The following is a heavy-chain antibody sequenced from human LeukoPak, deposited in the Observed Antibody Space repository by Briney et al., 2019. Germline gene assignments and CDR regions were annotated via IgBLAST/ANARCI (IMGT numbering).Heavy chain of an antibody. D-gene: IGHD3-22*01. CDR1: GGSISSFY. V-gene: IGHV4-59*01. CDR3: ARGYYYDSSGFDY. CDR2: IYYSGST. Sequence: SETLSLTCTVSGGSISSFYWSWIRQPPGKGLEWIGYIYYSGSTNYNPSLKSRVTISVDTSKNQFSLKLSSVTAADTAVYYCARGYYYDSSGFDYWGQGTLVTVSS. J-gene: IGHJ4*02.